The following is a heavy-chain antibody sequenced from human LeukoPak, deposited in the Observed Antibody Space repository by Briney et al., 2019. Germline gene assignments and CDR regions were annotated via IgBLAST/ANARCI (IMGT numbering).Heavy chain of an antibody. CDR3: ARESIYGSYYFDY. CDR1: GYTFTGYY. CDR2: INPNSGGT. D-gene: IGHD3-10*01. Sequence: ASVKVSCKASGYTFTGYYMHWVRQAPGQGLEWMGRINPNSGGTNYAQEFHGRVTMTRDTSISTAYMELSRLSSDDTAVYYCARESIYGSYYFDYWGQGTLVTVSS. J-gene: IGHJ4*02. V-gene: IGHV1-2*06.